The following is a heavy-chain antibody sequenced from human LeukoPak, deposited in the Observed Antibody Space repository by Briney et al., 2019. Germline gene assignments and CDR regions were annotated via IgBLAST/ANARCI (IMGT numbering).Heavy chain of an antibody. CDR3: AREYCSGGSCYSGVYYFDY. CDR1: GGSFSGYY. Sequence: SETLSLTCAVYGGSFSGYYWSWIRQPPGKGLEWIGEINHSGSTNYNPSLKSRVTISVDTSKNQFSLKLGSVTAADTAVYYCAREYCSGGSCYSGVYYFDYWGQGTLVTVSS. V-gene: IGHV4-34*01. J-gene: IGHJ4*02. CDR2: INHSGST. D-gene: IGHD2-15*01.